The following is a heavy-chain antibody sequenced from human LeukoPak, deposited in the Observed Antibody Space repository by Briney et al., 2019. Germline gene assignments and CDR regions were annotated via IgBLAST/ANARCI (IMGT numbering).Heavy chain of an antibody. CDR2: ISAYNGNT. J-gene: IGHJ5*02. Sequence: GASVKVSCKASGYTFTSYGISWVRQAPGQGLEWMGWISAYNGNTNYAQKLQGRVTMTTDTSTSTAYMELRSLRSDDTAVYYCARKQYPYYDDSRGPLDLWGQGTLVTVSS. CDR1: GYTFTSYG. D-gene: IGHD3-22*01. V-gene: IGHV1-18*01. CDR3: ARKQYPYYDDSRGPLDL.